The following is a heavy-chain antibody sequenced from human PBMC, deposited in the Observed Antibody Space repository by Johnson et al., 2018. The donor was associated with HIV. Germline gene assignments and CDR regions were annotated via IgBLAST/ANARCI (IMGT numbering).Heavy chain of an antibody. CDR1: GFTFSSYA. CDR3: AKDRRSFYGGKAADVFDI. Sequence: VQLVESGGGVVQPGRSLRLSCAASGFTFSSYAMHWVRQAPGKGLEWVAVISYDGSNKYYADFVKGRFTISRDNSKNTLYLQMNSLRGEDTAVYYCAKDRRSFYGGKAADVFDIWGQGTMVTVSS. J-gene: IGHJ3*02. V-gene: IGHV3-30*04. CDR2: ISYDGSNK. D-gene: IGHD4-23*01.